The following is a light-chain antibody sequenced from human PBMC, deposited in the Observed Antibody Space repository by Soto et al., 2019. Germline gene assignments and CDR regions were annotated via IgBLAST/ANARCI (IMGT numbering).Light chain of an antibody. J-gene: IGKJ1*01. V-gene: IGKV1-5*03. CDR1: QSISSW. CDR3: QQYNTYSRG. Sequence: DIQMTQSPSTLSASVGDRVTITCRASQSISSWLAWYQQKPGKAPKLLIYKASTLESGVPSRFSGSESATEFTLTISSLQPDDFATYYCQQYNTYSRGFGQGTKVEIK. CDR2: KAS.